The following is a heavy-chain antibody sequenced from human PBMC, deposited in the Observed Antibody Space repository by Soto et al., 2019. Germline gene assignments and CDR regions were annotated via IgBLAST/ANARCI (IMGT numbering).Heavy chain of an antibody. V-gene: IGHV1-3*01. Sequence: GASVKVSCKASGYTFTSYVMRWVRQTTGQRLEWMGWMNAGNGNTKYSQKFQGRVTITRDTSASTAFMELSSLRSEDTAVYYCARNLMDYDILTGYYMAYYFAYRGQGTLVTVSS. CDR1: GYTFTSYV. CDR2: MNAGNGNT. CDR3: ARNLMDYDILTGYYMAYYFAY. D-gene: IGHD3-9*01. J-gene: IGHJ4*02.